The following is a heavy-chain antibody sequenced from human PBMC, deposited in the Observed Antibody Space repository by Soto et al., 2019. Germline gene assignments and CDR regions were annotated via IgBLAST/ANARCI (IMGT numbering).Heavy chain of an antibody. V-gene: IGHV1-46*01. J-gene: IGHJ6*02. Sequence: ASVKVSCKASGYTFTSYYMHWVRQAPGQGLEWMGIINPSGGSTSYAQKFQGRVTMTRDTSTNTVYMELSSLRSADTAVYYCARDRDPYSSSNLNGNGMDVWGQGTTATVSS. D-gene: IGHD6-6*01. CDR1: GYTFTSYY. CDR3: ARDRDPYSSSNLNGNGMDV. CDR2: INPSGGST.